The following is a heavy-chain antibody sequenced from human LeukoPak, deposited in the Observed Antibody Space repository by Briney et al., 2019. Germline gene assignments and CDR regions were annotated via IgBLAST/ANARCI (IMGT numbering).Heavy chain of an antibody. CDR3: AGDSYYDSANLFY. Sequence: SETLSLTCTVSGDSIINYYWSWIRQPAGKGLEWIGRINTSGSTNYNPSLKSRVTTSVDTSRDQFSLKLSSVTAADTAVYYCAGDSYYDSANLFYWGQGALVTVSS. CDR1: GDSIINYY. V-gene: IGHV4-4*07. CDR2: INTSGST. D-gene: IGHD3-22*01. J-gene: IGHJ4*02.